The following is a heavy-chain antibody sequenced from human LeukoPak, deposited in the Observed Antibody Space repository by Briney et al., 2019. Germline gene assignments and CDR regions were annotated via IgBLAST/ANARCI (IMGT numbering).Heavy chain of an antibody. CDR1: GGSISSSSYY. V-gene: IGHV4-39*07. D-gene: IGHD6-6*01. J-gene: IGHJ4*02. Sequence: SETLSLTCTVSGGSISSSSYYWGWIRQPPGKGLEWIGSIYYSGSTYYNPSLKSRVTISVDTPKNQFSLKLSSVTAADTAVYYCARELSSSSISDYWGQGTLVTVSS. CDR2: IYYSGST. CDR3: ARELSSSSISDY.